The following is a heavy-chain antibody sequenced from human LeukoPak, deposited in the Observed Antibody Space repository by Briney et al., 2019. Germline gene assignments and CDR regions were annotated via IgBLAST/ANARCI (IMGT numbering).Heavy chain of an antibody. D-gene: IGHD3-22*01. J-gene: IGHJ3*02. Sequence: GASVKVSCKASGYTFTSYGISWVRQAPGQGLEWMGWISAYNGNTNYAQKLQGRVTMTTDTSTSTAYMELRSLRSDDTAVYYCARERASYYYDSSGHQGAFDIWGQGTMVTVSS. CDR3: ARERASYYYDSSGHQGAFDI. V-gene: IGHV1-18*01. CDR2: ISAYNGNT. CDR1: GYTFTSYG.